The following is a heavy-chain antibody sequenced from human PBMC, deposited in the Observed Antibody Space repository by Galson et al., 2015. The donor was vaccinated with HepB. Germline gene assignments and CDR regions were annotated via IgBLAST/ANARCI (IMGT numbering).Heavy chain of an antibody. V-gene: IGHV3-30*18. CDR1: GFTFSSYG. CDR3: AKDPATHYYYYGMDV. CDR2: ISYDGSNK. D-gene: IGHD2-15*01. J-gene: IGHJ6*02. Sequence: SLRLSCAASGFTFSSYGMHWVRQAPGKGLEWVAVISYDGSNKYYADSVKGRFTISRDNSKNTLYLQMNSLRAEDTAVYYCAKDPATHYYYYGMDVWGQGTTVTVSS.